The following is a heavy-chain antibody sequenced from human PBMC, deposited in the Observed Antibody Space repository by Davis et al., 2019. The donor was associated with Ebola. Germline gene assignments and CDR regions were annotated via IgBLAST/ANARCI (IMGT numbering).Heavy chain of an antibody. J-gene: IGHJ3*02. V-gene: IGHV3-23*01. CDR2: ISGSGGST. D-gene: IGHD4-17*01. Sequence: GGSLRLSCAASGFTFSSYVMSWVRQAPGKGLEWVSAISGSGGSTYYADSVKGRFTISRDNSKNTLYLQMNSLRAEDTAVYYCAKSRDYGDYLDDAFDIWGQGTMVTVSS. CDR3: AKSRDYGDYLDDAFDI. CDR1: GFTFSSYV.